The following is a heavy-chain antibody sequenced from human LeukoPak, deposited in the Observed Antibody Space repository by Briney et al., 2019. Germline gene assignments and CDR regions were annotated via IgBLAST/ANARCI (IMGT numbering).Heavy chain of an antibody. CDR2: IRSKADSYTT. Sequence: GGSLKLSCAASGFTFSGSAMHWVRQASGKGLEWLGRIRSKADSYTTAYAASVKGGFIVSRDDSKNTAYLQMNSLKTEDTAVYYCRAAADLNDYWGQGTLVTVSS. V-gene: IGHV3-73*01. CDR3: RAAADLNDY. J-gene: IGHJ4*02. D-gene: IGHD6-13*01. CDR1: GFTFSGSA.